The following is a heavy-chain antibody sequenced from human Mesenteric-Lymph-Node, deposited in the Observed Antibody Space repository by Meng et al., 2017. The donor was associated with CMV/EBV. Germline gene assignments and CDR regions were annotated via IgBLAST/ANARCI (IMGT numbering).Heavy chain of an antibody. J-gene: IGHJ6*02. CDR3: ARDSAGAVVVPADSYYYYGMDV. V-gene: IGHV4-30-4*08. CDR1: GGSISSGDYY. Sequence: SETLSLTCTVSGGSISSGDYYWSWIRQPPGKGLEWIGYIYYSGSTYYNPSLKSRVTISVDTSKNQFSLKLSSVTAADTAVYYCARDSAGAVVVPADSYYYYGMDVWGQGTTVTVSS. D-gene: IGHD2-2*01. CDR2: IYYSGST.